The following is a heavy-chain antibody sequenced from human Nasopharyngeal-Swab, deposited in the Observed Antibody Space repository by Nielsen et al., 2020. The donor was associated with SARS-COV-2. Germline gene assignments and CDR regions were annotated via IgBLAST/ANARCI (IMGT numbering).Heavy chain of an antibody. CDR2: ISYDGSNK. J-gene: IGHJ4*02. CDR1: GFTFSSYA. CDR3: ARDASGWYIDY. Sequence: GESLKISCAASGFTFSSYAMHWVRQAPGKGLEWVAVISYDGSNKYYADSVKGRLTISRDNSKNTLYLQMNSLRAEDTAVYYCARDASGWYIDYWGQGTLVTVSS. D-gene: IGHD6-19*01. V-gene: IGHV3-30-3*01.